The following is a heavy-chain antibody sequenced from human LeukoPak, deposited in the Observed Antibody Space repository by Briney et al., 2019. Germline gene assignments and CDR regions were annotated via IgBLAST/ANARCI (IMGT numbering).Heavy chain of an antibody. CDR2: INPNSGGT. J-gene: IGHJ4*02. V-gene: IGHV1-2*02. D-gene: IGHD1-1*01. CDR1: GYTFTGYY. CDR3: ARELRDVMRTGIPYEIDY. Sequence: GASVKVSCKASGYTFTGYYIHWVRQAPGQGLEWMGWINPNSGGTYFVQKFQGRVTVTRDTFIATAYMELSRLTSDDTAIYYCARELRDVMRTGIPYEIDYWGQGTLVTVSS.